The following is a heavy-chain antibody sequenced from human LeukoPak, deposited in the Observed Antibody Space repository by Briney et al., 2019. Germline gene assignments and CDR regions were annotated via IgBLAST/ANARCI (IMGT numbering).Heavy chain of an antibody. Sequence: SETLSLTCAVYGGSFSGYYWSWIRQPPGKGLEWIGYIYYSGSTNYNPSLKSRVTISVDTSKNQFSLKLSSVTAADTAVYYCARDTSRITIFGVVSYGMDVWGQGTTVTVSS. CDR2: IYYSGST. D-gene: IGHD3-3*01. J-gene: IGHJ6*02. CDR3: ARDTSRITIFGVVSYGMDV. CDR1: GGSFSGYY. V-gene: IGHV4-59*01.